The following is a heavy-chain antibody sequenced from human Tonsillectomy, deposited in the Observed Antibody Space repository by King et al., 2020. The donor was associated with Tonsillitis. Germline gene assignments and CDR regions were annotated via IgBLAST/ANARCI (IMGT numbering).Heavy chain of an antibody. CDR2: IAYDASYE. CDR3: AKEGIALSDWYFDL. Sequence: VQLVESGGGVVQPGRSLRLSCAASGFTFSNYGMHWVRQAPGKGLEWVALIAYDASYENYADSVKGRFAISRDNSKNTLYLEMNSLRVEDKAVYYCAKEGIALSDWYFDLWGRGTLVTVSS. D-gene: IGHD6-13*01. V-gene: IGHV3-30*18. J-gene: IGHJ2*01. CDR1: GFTFSNYG.